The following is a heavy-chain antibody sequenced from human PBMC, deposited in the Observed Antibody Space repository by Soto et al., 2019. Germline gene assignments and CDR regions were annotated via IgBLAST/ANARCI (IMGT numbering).Heavy chain of an antibody. CDR3: ARHPIRITMIVVVLGWFDP. D-gene: IGHD3-22*01. V-gene: IGHV4-39*01. J-gene: IGHJ5*02. CDR1: GGSISSSSYY. CDR2: IYYSGST. Sequence: SETLSLTCTVSGGSISSSSYYWGWIRQPPGKGLEWIGSIYYSGSTYYNPSLKSRVTISVDTSKNQFSLKLSSVTAADTAVYYCARHPIRITMIVVVLGWFDPWGQGTLVTVSS.